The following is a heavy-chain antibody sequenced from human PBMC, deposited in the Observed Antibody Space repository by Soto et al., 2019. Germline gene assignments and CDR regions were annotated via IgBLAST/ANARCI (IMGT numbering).Heavy chain of an antibody. D-gene: IGHD5-18*01. CDR1: GGTFSSYA. Sequence: SVKVSCKAPGGTFSSYAISWVRQAPGQGLEWMGGIIPIFGTANYAQKFQGRVTITADKSTSTAYMELSSLRSEDTAVYYCASGYSYGPFDYWGQGTLVTVSS. V-gene: IGHV1-69*06. CDR2: IIPIFGTA. CDR3: ASGYSYGPFDY. J-gene: IGHJ4*02.